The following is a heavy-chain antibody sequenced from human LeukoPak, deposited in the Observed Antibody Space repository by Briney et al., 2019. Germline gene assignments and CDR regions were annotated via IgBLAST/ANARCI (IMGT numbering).Heavy chain of an antibody. CDR3: ARKASTGFEIDY. CDR2: ISGSGGYT. Sequence: GGSLRLSCAASGFTFSTYAMSWVRDAPGKGLEWGSAISGSGGYTYHADSVKGRFTISRDNSKNTLYVQMTSLRADDTAVYYCARKASTGFEIDYWGQGTLVTVSS. CDR1: GFTFSTYA. D-gene: IGHD1-1*01. V-gene: IGHV3-23*01. J-gene: IGHJ4*02.